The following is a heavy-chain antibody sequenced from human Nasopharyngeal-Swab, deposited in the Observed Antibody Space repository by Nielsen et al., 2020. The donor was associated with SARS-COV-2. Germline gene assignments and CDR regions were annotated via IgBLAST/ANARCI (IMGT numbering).Heavy chain of an antibody. CDR1: GGSISSGGYY. Sequence: SGTLSLTCTVSGGSISSGGYYWSWVRQHPGKGLEWIGYIYYSGSTYYNPSLKSRVTISVDTSKNQFSLKLSSVTAADTAVYYCARVFEAAAGLDYWGQGTLVTVSS. CDR3: ARVFEAAAGLDY. J-gene: IGHJ4*02. CDR2: IYYSGST. V-gene: IGHV4-30-4*08. D-gene: IGHD6-13*01.